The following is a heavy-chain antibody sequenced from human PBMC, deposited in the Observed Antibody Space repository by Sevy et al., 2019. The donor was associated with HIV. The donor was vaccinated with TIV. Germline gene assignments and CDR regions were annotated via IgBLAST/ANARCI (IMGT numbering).Heavy chain of an antibody. D-gene: IGHD2-15*01. CDR1: GGTFSSYA. Sequence: ASLKVSCKASGGTFSSYAFSWVRQAPGQGLEWMGGVIPLFGTTNYAQKFQDRVTITADKSTSTAYMELSSLRSEDTAVYYCASHSYCTSSSCYYYSYGMDVWGQGTTVTVSS. V-gene: IGHV1-69*06. J-gene: IGHJ6*02. CDR3: ASHSYCTSSSCYYYSYGMDV. CDR2: VIPLFGTT.